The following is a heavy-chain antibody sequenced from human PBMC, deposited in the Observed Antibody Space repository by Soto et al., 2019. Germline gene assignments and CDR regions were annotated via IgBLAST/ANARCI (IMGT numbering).Heavy chain of an antibody. CDR2: IIPIFGTA. CDR3: AALVVPAATDDYYGMDV. J-gene: IGHJ6*02. CDR1: GGTFSSYA. D-gene: IGHD2-2*01. Sequence: QVQLVQSGAEVQKPGSSVKVSCKASGGTFSSYAISWVRQAPGQGLEWMGGIIPIFGTANYAQKFQGRVTITADESTSTAYMELSSLRSEDTAVYYCAALVVPAATDDYYGMDVWGQGTTVTVSS. V-gene: IGHV1-69*01.